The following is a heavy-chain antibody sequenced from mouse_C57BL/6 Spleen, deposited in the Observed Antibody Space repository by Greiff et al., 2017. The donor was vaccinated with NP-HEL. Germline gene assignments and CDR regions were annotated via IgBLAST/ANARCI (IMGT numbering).Heavy chain of an antibody. Sequence: QVQLQQPGAELVKPGASVKLSCKASGYTFTSYWMQWVKQRPGQGLEWIGEIDPSDSYTNYNQKFKGKATLTVDTSSSTAYMQLSSLTSEDSAVYYCARPSYGSSFYWYFDVWGTGTTVTVSS. V-gene: IGHV1-50*01. CDR3: ARPSYGSSFYWYFDV. CDR1: GYTFTSYW. D-gene: IGHD1-1*01. J-gene: IGHJ1*03. CDR2: IDPSDSYT.